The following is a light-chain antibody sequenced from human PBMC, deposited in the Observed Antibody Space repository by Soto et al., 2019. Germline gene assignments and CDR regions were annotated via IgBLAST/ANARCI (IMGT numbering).Light chain of an antibody. CDR3: QQYSDWPLV. CDR1: RSVGSF. CDR2: GAS. V-gene: IGKV3-15*01. Sequence: IVMTQSPATLSVSPGERATLSCRASRSVGSFLAWYQQKPGQAPRLLLYGASTRATGVPARFGGSGSGTEFTLTISSLQSEDFAVYYCQQYSDWPLVFGQGTKVDIK. J-gene: IGKJ1*01.